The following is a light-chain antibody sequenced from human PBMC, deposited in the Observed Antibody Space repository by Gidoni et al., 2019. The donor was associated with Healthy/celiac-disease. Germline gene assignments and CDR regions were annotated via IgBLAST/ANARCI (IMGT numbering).Light chain of an antibody. CDR2: AAS. V-gene: IGKV1-39*01. CDR1: QSISSY. Sequence: DIQMTQSPSSLSASVGDRVTITCRASQSISSYLNWYQQNPGKAPKLLIYAASSLQSGVPSRFSGSGSGTDFTLTISSLQPEDFATYYCQQSYSTPPTFGQXTKLEIK. J-gene: IGKJ2*01. CDR3: QQSYSTPPT.